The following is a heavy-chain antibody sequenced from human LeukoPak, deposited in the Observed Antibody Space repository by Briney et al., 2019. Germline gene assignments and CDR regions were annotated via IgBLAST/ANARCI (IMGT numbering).Heavy chain of an antibody. CDR3: ARRDHSGYYYF. CDR2: VYYSGST. J-gene: IGHJ4*02. Sequence: SETLSLTCTVSGGSISSYYWSWIRQPPGKGLEWIGYVYYSGSTNYNPSLKSRVTISVDTSKTQFSLKLSSVTAADTAVYYCARRDHSGYYYFWGQGTLVTVSS. D-gene: IGHD3-22*01. CDR1: GGSISSYY. V-gene: IGHV4-59*08.